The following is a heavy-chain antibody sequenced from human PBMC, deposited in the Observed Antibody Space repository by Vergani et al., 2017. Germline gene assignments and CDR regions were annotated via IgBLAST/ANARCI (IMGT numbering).Heavy chain of an antibody. V-gene: IGHV4-34*01. D-gene: IGHD3-16*01. CDR3: ARFSRGGLNDY. CDR2: INHSGST. CDR1: GGSFSGYY. Sequence: QVQLQQWGAGLLKPSETLSLTCAVYGGSFSGYYWSWIRQPPGKGLEWIGEINHSGSTNYNPSLKSRVTISVDTSKNQFSLKLSSVTASDTAVYCCARFSRGGLNDYWGQGTLVTVSS. J-gene: IGHJ4*02.